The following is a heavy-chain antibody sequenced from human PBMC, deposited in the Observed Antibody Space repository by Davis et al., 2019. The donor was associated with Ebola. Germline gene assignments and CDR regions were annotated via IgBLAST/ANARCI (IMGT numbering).Heavy chain of an antibody. CDR3: ARLGGDAARAHYYYYYMDV. D-gene: IGHD3-10*01. V-gene: IGHV3-21*04. Sequence: GESLKISCAASGFTFSSYSMNWVRQAPGKGLEWVSSISSSSSYIYYADSVKGRFTISRDNAKNSLYLQMNSLRAEDTAVYYCARLGGDAARAHYYYYYMDVWGKGTTVTVSS. J-gene: IGHJ6*03. CDR2: ISSSSSYI. CDR1: GFTFSSYS.